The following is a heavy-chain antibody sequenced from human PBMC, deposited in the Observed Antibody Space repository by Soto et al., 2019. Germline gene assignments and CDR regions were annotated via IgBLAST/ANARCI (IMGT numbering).Heavy chain of an antibody. D-gene: IGHD5-18*01. Sequence: QVQLVESGGGVVQPGRSLRLSCAASGFTFSSYGMHWVRQAPGKGLEWVAVISYDGSNKYYADSVKGRFTISRDNSKTTLYLQMNSLRAEDTAMYYCARRYITTRYYGIDLWGQGNTVTVSS. J-gene: IGHJ6*02. CDR2: ISYDGSNK. CDR1: GFTFSSYG. CDR3: ARRYITTRYYGIDL. V-gene: IGHV3-30*03.